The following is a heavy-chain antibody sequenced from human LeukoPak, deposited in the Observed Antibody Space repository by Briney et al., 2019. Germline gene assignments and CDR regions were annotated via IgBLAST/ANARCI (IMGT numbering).Heavy chain of an antibody. CDR2: INPDGSEK. CDR1: GFTLRNYW. D-gene: IGHD6-19*01. Sequence: GGSLRLSCAASGFTLRNYWMSWVRQAPGKGLEWVANINPDGSEKYYADSVKGRFAISRDNAENSLYLQMNSLRAEDTAVYYCARYGNGAWLAHYAFDSWGQGAMVTVSS. V-gene: IGHV3-7*01. J-gene: IGHJ3*02. CDR3: ARYGNGAWLAHYAFDS.